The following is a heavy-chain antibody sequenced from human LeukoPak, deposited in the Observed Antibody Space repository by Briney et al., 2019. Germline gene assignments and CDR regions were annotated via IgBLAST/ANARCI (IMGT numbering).Heavy chain of an antibody. J-gene: IGHJ5*02. V-gene: IGHV3-23*01. Sequence: GGPLRLSCAASGFTFSSYAMNWVRQAPGKGLEWVSAISGSGGTTYYADSVKGRFTISRDNSKNTLYLQMNSLRAEDTAVYYCARDLGQYYDTSDNWFDPWGQGTLVTVSS. CDR3: ARDLGQYYDTSDNWFDP. D-gene: IGHD3-22*01. CDR2: ISGSGGTT. CDR1: GFTFSSYA.